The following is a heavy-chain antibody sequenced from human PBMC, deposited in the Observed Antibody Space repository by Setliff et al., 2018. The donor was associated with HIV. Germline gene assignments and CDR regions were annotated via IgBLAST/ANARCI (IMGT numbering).Heavy chain of an antibody. CDR2: ITSSGRYI. D-gene: IGHD2-15*01. CDR3: AKLPHGGPLYYFDY. J-gene: IGHJ4*02. V-gene: IGHV3-21*04. CDR1: GFTFSSYN. Sequence: GGSLRLSCAASGFTFSSYNMNWVRQAPGKGLEWVSSITSSGRYIYYTDSVKGRFTISRDNSKNTLYLQMNSLRAEDTAVYYCAKLPHGGPLYYFDYWGQGTLVTVSS.